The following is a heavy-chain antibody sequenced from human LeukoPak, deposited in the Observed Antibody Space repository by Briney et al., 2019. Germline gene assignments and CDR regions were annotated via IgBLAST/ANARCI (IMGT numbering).Heavy chain of an antibody. V-gene: IGHV3-72*01. CDR3: ARDLMYSSGWPWHFQH. CDR1: GFTLSDHY. J-gene: IGHJ1*01. D-gene: IGHD6-19*01. CDR2: TRNKANSYTT. Sequence: GGSLRLSCAASGFTLSDHYMDWVRQAPGKGLEWVGRTRNKANSYTTEYAASVKGRFTVSRDDSRNSLFLQMNSLRAEDTAVYYCARDLMYSSGWPWHFQHWGQGTLVTVSS.